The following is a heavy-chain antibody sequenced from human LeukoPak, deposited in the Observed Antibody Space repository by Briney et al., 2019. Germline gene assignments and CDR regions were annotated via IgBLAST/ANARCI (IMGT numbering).Heavy chain of an antibody. CDR1: GYTFTGYN. J-gene: IGHJ4*02. D-gene: IGHD7-27*01. V-gene: IGHV1-2*02. CDR3: APSPNWPTFYFDY. Sequence: ASVKVSCKASGYTFTGYNMHWVRQAPGQGPEWMGWINPNSGVTHYAQKFQGRVTMPRDTSINTAYMDLSRLRSDDTAVYYCAPSPNWPTFYFDYWGQGTLVTVSS. CDR2: INPNSGVT.